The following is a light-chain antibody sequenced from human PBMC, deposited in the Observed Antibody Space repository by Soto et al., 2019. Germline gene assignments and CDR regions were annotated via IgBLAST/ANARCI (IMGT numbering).Light chain of an antibody. J-gene: IGKJ1*01. V-gene: IGKV1-5*03. CDR3: QQYNIYPWT. Sequence: DIQMTQSPSTLSASVGDRVTITCRASQSISIWLAWYQQKPGKAPKILIYKASSLESGVPSRFSGSGSGTEFTLSISSLQPDDFATYYCQQYNIYPWTFGQGTKVDIK. CDR2: KAS. CDR1: QSISIW.